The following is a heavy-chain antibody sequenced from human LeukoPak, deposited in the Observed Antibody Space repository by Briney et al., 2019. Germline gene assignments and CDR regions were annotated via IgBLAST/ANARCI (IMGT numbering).Heavy chain of an antibody. J-gene: IGHJ5*02. V-gene: IGHV1-18*01. CDR3: ARRRAPNGWFDP. Sequence: ASVKVSCKASGYTFTSNDINWVRQAPGQGPEWMGWINPNSGDSGFAQKLQGRVTMTTDTSTSTAYMELRSLRSDDTAVYYCARRRAPNGWFDPWGQGTLVTVSS. D-gene: IGHD4-17*01. CDR2: INPNSGDS. CDR1: GYTFTSND.